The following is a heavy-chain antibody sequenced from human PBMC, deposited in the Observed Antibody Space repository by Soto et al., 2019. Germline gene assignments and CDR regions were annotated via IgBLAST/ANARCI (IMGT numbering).Heavy chain of an antibody. CDR3: AKIYRDPTYNPRIYYYYGMDV. CDR2: ISYDGSNK. J-gene: IGHJ6*02. D-gene: IGHD3-10*01. V-gene: IGHV3-30*18. CDR1: GFTFSSYG. Sequence: GGSGLSCAASGFTFSSYGMHWVRQAPGKGLEWVAVISYDGSNKYYADSVKGRFTISRDNSKNTLYLQMNSLRAEDTAVYYCAKIYRDPTYNPRIYYYYGMDVWGQGTTVTVSS.